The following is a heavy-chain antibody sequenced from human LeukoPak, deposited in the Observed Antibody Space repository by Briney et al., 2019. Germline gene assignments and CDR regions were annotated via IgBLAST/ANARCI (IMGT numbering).Heavy chain of an antibody. CDR3: ATSGWYSSLALDY. D-gene: IGHD6-19*01. Sequence: SQTLSLTCTVSGGSISSGGYYWSWIRQHPGKGLEWIGYIYYSRSTYYNPSLKSRVTISVDTSKNQFSLKLSSVTAADTAVYYCATSGWYSSLALDYWGQGTLVTVSS. V-gene: IGHV4-31*03. CDR1: GGSISSGGYY. J-gene: IGHJ4*02. CDR2: IYYSRST.